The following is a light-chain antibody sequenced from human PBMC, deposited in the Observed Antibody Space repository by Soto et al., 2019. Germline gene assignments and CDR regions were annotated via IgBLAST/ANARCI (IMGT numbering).Light chain of an antibody. V-gene: IGLV1-40*01. J-gene: IGLJ1*01. Sequence: QSVLTQPPSVSGAPGQRVTISCTGSSSNIGAGYDVHWYQQRPGTAPKLLIFGNNNRPSGVPDRFSGAKSGPSASLAITGLHAEDEGDYYCQSYDSTLRARYVFGSGTKLTVL. CDR1: SSNIGAGYD. CDR3: QSYDSTLRARYV. CDR2: GNN.